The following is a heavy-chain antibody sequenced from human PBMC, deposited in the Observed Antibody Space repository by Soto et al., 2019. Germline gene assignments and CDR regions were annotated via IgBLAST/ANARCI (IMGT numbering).Heavy chain of an antibody. CDR2: IYYSGST. CDR3: ARESSDYSRGWYYFDY. D-gene: IGHD6-19*01. V-gene: IGHV4-30-4*01. CDR1: GRSISSGDYY. Sequence: SETLSLTCAVSGRSISSGDYYWSWIRQPPGKGLEWIGYIYYSGSTYYNPSLQSRLTISVDTSKNQFSLKLSSVTAADTAVYYCARESSDYSRGWYYFDYWGQGALVTVSS. J-gene: IGHJ4*02.